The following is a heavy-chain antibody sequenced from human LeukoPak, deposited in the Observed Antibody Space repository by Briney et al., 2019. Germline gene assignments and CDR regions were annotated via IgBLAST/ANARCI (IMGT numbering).Heavy chain of an antibody. CDR2: VYYSGST. D-gene: IGHD3-22*01. CDR1: GGSIRSYY. CDR3: ARHMTVTYDAFDI. V-gene: IGHV4-59*08. J-gene: IGHJ3*02. Sequence: SETLSLTCTVSGGSIRSYYWSWIRQPPGKGLEWIGYVYYSGSTNYNPSLKSRVTISVDTSKNQFSLKLSSVTAADTAVYHCARHMTVTYDAFDIWGQGTMVTVSS.